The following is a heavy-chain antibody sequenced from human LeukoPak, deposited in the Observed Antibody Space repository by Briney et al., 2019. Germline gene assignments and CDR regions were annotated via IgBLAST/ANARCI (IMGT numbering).Heavy chain of an antibody. V-gene: IGHV3-74*01. Sequence: GGSLRLSCAASGFTFSSYWMHWVRQAPGKGLVWVSRINSDGSSTSYADSVKGRFTISRDNAKNTLYLQMNSLRAEDTAVYYCAKALSGWSYYFDYWGQGTLVTVSS. CDR3: AKALSGWSYYFDY. CDR2: INSDGSST. J-gene: IGHJ4*02. CDR1: GFTFSSYW. D-gene: IGHD6-19*01.